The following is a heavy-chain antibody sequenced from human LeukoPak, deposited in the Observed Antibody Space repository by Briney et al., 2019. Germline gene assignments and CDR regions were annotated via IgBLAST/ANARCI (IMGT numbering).Heavy chain of an antibody. CDR1: GYTFINYV. V-gene: IGHV7-4-1*02. Sequence: ASVKVSCKASGYTFINYVMNWVRQAPGQGLEWMGWINTNTGNPTYAQGFTGRFVVSLDTSVSTAYLQISSLKAEDTAAYYCASGPPFTFDYWGQGTLVTVSS. CDR3: ASGPPFTFDY. J-gene: IGHJ4*02. CDR2: INTNTGNP.